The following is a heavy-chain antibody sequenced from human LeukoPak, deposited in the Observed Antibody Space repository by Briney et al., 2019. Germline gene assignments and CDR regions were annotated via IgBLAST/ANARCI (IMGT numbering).Heavy chain of an antibody. CDR3: ARGEGYCSSTSCEFDY. CDR2: IIPIFGTA. CDR1: GGTFSSYA. V-gene: IGHV1-69*05. D-gene: IGHD2-2*01. Sequence: ASVKVSCKASGGTFSSYAISWVRQAPGQGLDWMGGIIPIFGTANYAQKFLGRVTITTDESTSTAYMELSSLRSEDTAVYYCARGEGYCSSTSCEFDYWGQGTLVTVSS. J-gene: IGHJ4*02.